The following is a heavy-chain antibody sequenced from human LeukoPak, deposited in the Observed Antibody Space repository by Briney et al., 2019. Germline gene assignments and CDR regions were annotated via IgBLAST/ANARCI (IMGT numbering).Heavy chain of an antibody. V-gene: IGHV4-31*03. CDR2: IYYSGST. CDR3: ARGGGYYDSSGLFAFDI. CDR1: GGSISSGGYY. J-gene: IGHJ3*02. Sequence: PSQTLSLTCTVSGGSISSGGYYWSWIRQHPGKGLEWIGYIYYSGSTYYNPSLKSRFTISVDTSKNQFSLKLSSVTAADTAVYYCARGGGYYDSSGLFAFDIWGQGTMVTVSS. D-gene: IGHD3-22*01.